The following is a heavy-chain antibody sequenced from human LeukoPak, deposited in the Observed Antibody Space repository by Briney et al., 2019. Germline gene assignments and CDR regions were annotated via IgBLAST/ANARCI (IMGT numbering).Heavy chain of an antibody. J-gene: IGHJ6*02. CDR1: GGSISSSNW. CDR3: ARDPTIAVAGTGDSYYYYGMDV. V-gene: IGHV4-4*02. CDR2: IYHSGST. D-gene: IGHD6-19*01. Sequence: PSETLSLTCAVSGGSISSSNWWSWVRQPPGKGLEWIGEIYHSGSTSYNPSLKSRVTISVDKSKNQFSLKLSSVTAADTAVYYCARDPTIAVAGTGDSYYYYGMDVWGQGTTVTVSS.